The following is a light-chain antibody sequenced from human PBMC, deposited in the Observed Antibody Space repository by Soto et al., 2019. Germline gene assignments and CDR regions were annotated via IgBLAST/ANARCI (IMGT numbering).Light chain of an antibody. CDR1: QPIGTS. CDR3: LQHNSYLWT. V-gene: IGKV1-17*01. CDR2: AAS. Sequence: EIQMTQSPSSLSASVGDTVTVTCRASQPIGTSLHWYQQKPGKAPKVLISAASRLQSGVPSRFSGSGSGTEFTLTISSLQPEDFATYYCLQHNSYLWTFGQGTKVDI. J-gene: IGKJ1*01.